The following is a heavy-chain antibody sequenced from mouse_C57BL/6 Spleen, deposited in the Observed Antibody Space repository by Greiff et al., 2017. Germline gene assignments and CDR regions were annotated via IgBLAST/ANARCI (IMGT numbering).Heavy chain of an antibody. CDR2: IRNKANGYKT. V-gene: IGHV7-3*01. Sequence: EVQRVESGGGLVQPGGSLSFSCAASGFNFTDYYMSWVRQPPGKALEWLGFIRNKANGYKTEYSAHVKGRFTISRDNTHSILHLQLTALRAEDSSSYYCAKYPLSGGFDYWGQGTTLTVSS. CDR3: AKYPLSGGFDY. D-gene: IGHD6-2*01. CDR1: GFNFTDYY. J-gene: IGHJ2*01.